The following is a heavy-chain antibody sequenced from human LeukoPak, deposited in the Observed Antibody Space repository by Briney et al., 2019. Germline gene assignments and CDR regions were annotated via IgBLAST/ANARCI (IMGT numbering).Heavy chain of an antibody. CDR1: GYSFTSYG. D-gene: IGHD6-19*01. Sequence: ASVKVSCEASGYSFTSYGISWVRQAPGQGLEWMGWISAYNGNTNYAQKFQGRVTMTTDTSTSTAYMELRSLTSDDTAVYFCGRDGDYSTSGWLGTFDFGGQGTMVTVSS. J-gene: IGHJ3*01. CDR2: ISAYNGNT. CDR3: GRDGDYSTSGWLGTFDF. V-gene: IGHV1-18*01.